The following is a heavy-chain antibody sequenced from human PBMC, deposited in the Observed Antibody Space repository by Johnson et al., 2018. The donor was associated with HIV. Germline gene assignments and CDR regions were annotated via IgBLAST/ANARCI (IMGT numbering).Heavy chain of an antibody. CDR3: ARAYSYGVFDI. J-gene: IGHJ3*02. CDR2: IYSGDSE. CDR1: GFTVMSNY. V-gene: IGHV3-66*01. Sequence: VQLVESGGGLVQPGGSLRLSCAVSGFTVMSNYMSWVRLSPGRGLAWVSVIYSGDSEYYAYSVKGRFSISRDNSKNTLYLQMNSLRAEDTAVYYCARAYSYGVFDIWGQGTMVTVS. D-gene: IGHD5-18*01.